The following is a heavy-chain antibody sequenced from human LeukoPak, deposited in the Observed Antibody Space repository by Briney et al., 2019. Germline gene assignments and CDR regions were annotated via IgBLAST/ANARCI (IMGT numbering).Heavy chain of an antibody. Sequence: PSETLSLTCTVSSGSISSSSYYWGWIRQPPGKGLEWIGSIYYSGSTYYNPSLKSRVTISVDTSKNQFSLKLSSVTAADTAVYYCARELSSGSLYRLDAFDIWGQGTMVTVSS. D-gene: IGHD3-22*01. CDR3: ARELSSGSLYRLDAFDI. J-gene: IGHJ3*02. CDR1: SGSISSSSYY. V-gene: IGHV4-39*07. CDR2: IYYSGST.